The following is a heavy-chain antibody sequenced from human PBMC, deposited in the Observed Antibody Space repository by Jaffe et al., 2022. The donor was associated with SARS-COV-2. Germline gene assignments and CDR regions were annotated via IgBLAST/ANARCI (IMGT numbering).Heavy chain of an antibody. Sequence: QVQLQESGPGLVKPSQTLSLTCTVSGGSISSGSYYWSWIRQPAGKGLEWIGRIYTSGSTNYNPSLKSRVTISVDTSKNQFSLKLSSVTAADTAVYYCASSYYYDSSGYYYSWWFDPWGQGTLVTVSS. D-gene: IGHD3-22*01. CDR2: IYTSGST. CDR3: ASSYYYDSSGYYYSWWFDP. V-gene: IGHV4-61*02. J-gene: IGHJ5*02. CDR1: GGSISSGSYY.